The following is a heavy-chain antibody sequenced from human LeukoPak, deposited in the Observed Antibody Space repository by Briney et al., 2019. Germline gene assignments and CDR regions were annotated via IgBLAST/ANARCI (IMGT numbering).Heavy chain of an antibody. V-gene: IGHV3-30*18. CDR3: AKVWDYYDSSGYWDAFDI. D-gene: IGHD3-22*01. CDR2: ISYDGSSK. CDR1: GFTFSSYG. Sequence: GGSLRLSCAASGFTFSSYGMHWVRQAPGKGLEWVAVISYDGSSKYYADSVKGRFTISRDNSKNTLYLQMNSLRAEDTAVYYCAKVWDYYDSSGYWDAFDIWGQGTMVTVSS. J-gene: IGHJ3*02.